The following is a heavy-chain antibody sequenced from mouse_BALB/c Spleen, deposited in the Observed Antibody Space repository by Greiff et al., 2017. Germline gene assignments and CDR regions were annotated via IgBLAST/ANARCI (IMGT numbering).Heavy chain of an antibody. CDR1: GYTFTSYT. J-gene: IGHJ3*01. V-gene: IGHV1-4*02. CDR2: INPSSGYT. Sequence: VQLQQSAAELARPGASVKMSCKASGYTFTSYTMHWVKQRPGQGLEWIGYINPSSGYTEYNQKFKDKATLTADKSSSTAYMQLSSLTSEDSAVYYCARANWDVAWFAYWGQGTLVTVSA. CDR3: ARANWDVAWFAY. D-gene: IGHD4-1*01.